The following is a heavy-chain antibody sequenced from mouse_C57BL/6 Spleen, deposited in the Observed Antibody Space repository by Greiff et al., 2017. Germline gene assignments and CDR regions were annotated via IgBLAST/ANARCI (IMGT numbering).Heavy chain of an antibody. V-gene: IGHV1-26*01. D-gene: IGHD2-4*01. CDR3: ANDYDRGTGFDY. J-gene: IGHJ2*01. Sequence: EVQLQQSGPELVKPGASVKISCKASGYTFTDYYMNWVKQSHGKSLEWIGDINPNNGGTSYNQKFKGKATLTVDKSSSTAYMELRSLTSEDSAVYYCANDYDRGTGFDYWGQGTTLTVSS. CDR1: GYTFTDYY. CDR2: INPNNGGT.